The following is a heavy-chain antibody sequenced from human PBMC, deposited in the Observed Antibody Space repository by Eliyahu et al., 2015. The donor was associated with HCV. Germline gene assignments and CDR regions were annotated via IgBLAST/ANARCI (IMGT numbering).Heavy chain of an antibody. J-gene: IGHJ4*02. D-gene: IGHD1-26*01. CDR1: GFTFSTYA. V-gene: IGHV3-23*01. CDR2: VSGRGRDT. CDR3: AKEWDLLN. Sequence: EVQLLESGGGLLQPGGSLRLSCAASGFTFSTYAMTWVRQAPGKGLDWVPGVSGRGRDTFYADSVRGRFTVSRDNSKNTLYLQMNNLRAEDTAVYYCAKEWDLLNWGQGTLVTVSS.